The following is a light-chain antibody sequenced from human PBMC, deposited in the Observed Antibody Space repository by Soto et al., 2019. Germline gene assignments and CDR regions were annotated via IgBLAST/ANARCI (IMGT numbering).Light chain of an antibody. CDR3: MQALQTPCT. V-gene: IGKV2-28*01. Sequence: DIAMTQSPLSLPVTPGEPASISCRSSQSLLHSNGYNYLDWYLQKPGQSPQLLIYLGSNRASRVPDRISGSGSGTDFTLKISRVEAEDVGVYYCMQALQTPCTFGQGTKLEIK. J-gene: IGKJ2*02. CDR1: QSLLHSNGYNY. CDR2: LGS.